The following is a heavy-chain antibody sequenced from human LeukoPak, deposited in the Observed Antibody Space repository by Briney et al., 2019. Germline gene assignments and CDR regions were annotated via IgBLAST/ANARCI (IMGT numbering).Heavy chain of an antibody. CDR2: ISTIDGII. CDR3: AKASWGMDV. CDR1: GFTFSDCF. J-gene: IGHJ6*02. Sequence: PGGSLRLSCVASGFTFSDCFMTWIRQPPGKPLECVSYISTIDGIIYYADSVKDRFTISRDNAKSSLFLQMNNLRAEDTAVYYCAKASWGMDVWGQGSSVIVS. V-gene: IGHV3-11*01.